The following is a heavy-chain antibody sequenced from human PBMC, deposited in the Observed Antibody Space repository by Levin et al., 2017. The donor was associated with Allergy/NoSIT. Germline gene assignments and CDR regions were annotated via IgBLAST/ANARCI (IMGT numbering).Heavy chain of an antibody. CDR3: AKDAERGWYGTPGYYGMDV. J-gene: IGHJ6*02. Sequence: SLKISCAASGFTFDDYAMHWVRQAPGKGLEWVSGISWNSGSIGYADSVKGRFTISRDNAKNSLYLQMNSLRAEDTALYYCAKDAERGWYGTPGYYGMDVWGQGTTVTVSS. D-gene: IGHD6-19*01. CDR2: ISWNSGSI. CDR1: GFTFDDYA. V-gene: IGHV3-9*01.